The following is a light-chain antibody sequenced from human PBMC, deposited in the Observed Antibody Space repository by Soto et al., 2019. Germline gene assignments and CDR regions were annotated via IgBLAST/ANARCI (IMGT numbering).Light chain of an antibody. CDR3: QQRNSYPRP. V-gene: IGKV1-9*01. J-gene: IGKJ2*01. CDR2: AAS. CDR1: QGINIF. Sequence: DIPLTQSPSFLSASVGDRVTITCRASQGINIFLAWFQQKPGKAPNLLISAASTLQSGVPSRFSGSGSETEFTLTITSLQPEDSATYYCQQRNSYPRPFGQG.